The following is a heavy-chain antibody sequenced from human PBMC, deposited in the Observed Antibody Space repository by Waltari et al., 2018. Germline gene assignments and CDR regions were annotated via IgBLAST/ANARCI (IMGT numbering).Heavy chain of an antibody. Sequence: EVQLLESGGGLVQPGGSLRLSCAASGFTFSSYAMSWVRQAPGKGLEWVSAISGSGGSTYSADSGKGRFTISRDNSKNTRYLQMNSLRAEDTAVYYCAKGSRGRIHIVVVTALDPWGQGTLVTVSS. D-gene: IGHD2-21*02. CDR1: GFTFSSYA. CDR3: AKGSRGRIHIVVVTALDP. V-gene: IGHV3-23*01. CDR2: ISGSGGST. J-gene: IGHJ5*02.